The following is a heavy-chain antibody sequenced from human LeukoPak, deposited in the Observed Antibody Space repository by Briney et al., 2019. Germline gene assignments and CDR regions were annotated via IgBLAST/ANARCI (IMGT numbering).Heavy chain of an antibody. J-gene: IGHJ4*02. V-gene: IGHV1-46*01. Sequence: GASVKVSCKASGYTFTTYYMDWVRQAPGQGLGWVAIINPSSGSTTYAQKFQDRVTVTRDTSTNTVYMELSSLRSDDTAVYYCARDGGVSSGSIIYWGQGTLVTVSS. D-gene: IGHD1-26*01. CDR3: ARDGGVSSGSIIY. CDR2: INPSSGST. CDR1: GYTFTTYY.